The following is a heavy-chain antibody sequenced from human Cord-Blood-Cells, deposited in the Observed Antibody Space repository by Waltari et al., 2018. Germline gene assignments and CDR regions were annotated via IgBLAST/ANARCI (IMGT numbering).Heavy chain of an antibody. V-gene: IGHV4-34*01. CDR3: ARGPPASYDFWSGYYYDY. D-gene: IGHD3-3*01. CDR2: INHSGST. J-gene: IGHJ4*02. CDR1: GGSFSGYY. Sequence: QVQLQQWGAGLLKPSETLSLTCAVYGGSFSGYYWSWIRQPPGKGLEWIGEINHSGSTNYNPSLKSRVTISVDTSKNQFSLKLSSVTAADTAVYYFARGPPASYDFWSGYYYDYWGQGTLVTVSS.